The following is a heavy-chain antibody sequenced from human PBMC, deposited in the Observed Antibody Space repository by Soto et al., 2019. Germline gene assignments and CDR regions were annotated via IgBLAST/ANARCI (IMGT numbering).Heavy chain of an antibody. D-gene: IGHD2-15*01. CDR3: AKPYCSGGSCPYWYFDL. CDR1: GFTFSSYA. J-gene: IGHJ2*01. CDR2: ISGSGGST. Sequence: EVQLLESGGGLVQPGGSLRLSCAASGFTFSSYAMSWVRQAPGKGLEWVSAISGSGGSTYYADSVKGRFTISRDNSXHXXDLQMNSLRAEDTAVYYWAKPYCSGGSCPYWYFDLWGRGTLGTVSS. V-gene: IGHV3-23*01.